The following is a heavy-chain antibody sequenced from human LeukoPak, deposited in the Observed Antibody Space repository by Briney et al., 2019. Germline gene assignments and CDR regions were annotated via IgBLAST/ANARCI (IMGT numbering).Heavy chain of an antibody. Sequence: GGSLRLSCAASGFTFSSYAMSWVRQAPGKGLVWVSHINSDGSSTNYADSVKGRFTISRDNARDTLYLQMNSLRAEDTAVYYCARSYSGSYYDFDYWGQGTLVTVSS. D-gene: IGHD1-26*01. CDR3: ARSYSGSYYDFDY. V-gene: IGHV3-74*01. CDR1: GFTFSSYA. J-gene: IGHJ4*02. CDR2: INSDGSST.